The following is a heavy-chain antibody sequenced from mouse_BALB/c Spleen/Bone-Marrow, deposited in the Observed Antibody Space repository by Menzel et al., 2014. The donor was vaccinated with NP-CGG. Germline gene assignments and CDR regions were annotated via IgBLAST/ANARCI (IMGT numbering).Heavy chain of an antibody. D-gene: IGHD1-1*01. CDR1: GFNIKDTY. CDR2: IDPANGNT. V-gene: IGHV14-3*02. Sequence: EVQLQQSGAELVKPGASVKLSCTASGFNIKDTYMHWVKQRPEQGLEWIGRIDPANGNTKYDPKFQDKATITADTSSNTAYLQLSSLTSEDTAVYYCANYYYGYYFDCWGQGTTLTVSS. J-gene: IGHJ2*01. CDR3: ANYYYGYYFDC.